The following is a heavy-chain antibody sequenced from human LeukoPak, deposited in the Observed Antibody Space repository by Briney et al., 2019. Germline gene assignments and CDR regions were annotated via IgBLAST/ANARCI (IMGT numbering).Heavy chain of an antibody. CDR3: ARSGPISLRF. D-gene: IGHD2/OR15-2a*01. J-gene: IGHJ4*02. CDR2: IIPIFGTA. Sequence: GASVKVSCKASGGTFSSYAISWVRQAPGQGLEWMGGIIPIFGTANYAQKFQGRVTLTWTTSISTAYMELSSLKSEDTAVYFCARSGPISLRFWGQGTLVTVSS. CDR1: GGTFSSYA. V-gene: IGHV1-69*06.